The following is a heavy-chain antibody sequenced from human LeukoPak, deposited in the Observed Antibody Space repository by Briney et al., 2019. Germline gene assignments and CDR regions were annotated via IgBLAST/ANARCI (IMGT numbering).Heavy chain of an antibody. CDR1: GYTFSSYG. V-gene: IGHV1-18*01. CDR3: ARDDYSSSSEGDY. D-gene: IGHD6-6*01. CDR2: ISAYNGNT. Sequence: GASVKVSCKTSGYTFSSYGISWVRQAPGQGLEWMGWISAYNGNTNYAQTLQGKVTMTTDTSTSTAYMGLKSLTSDDTAVYFCARDDYSSSSEGDYWGQGTLVIVSS. J-gene: IGHJ4*02.